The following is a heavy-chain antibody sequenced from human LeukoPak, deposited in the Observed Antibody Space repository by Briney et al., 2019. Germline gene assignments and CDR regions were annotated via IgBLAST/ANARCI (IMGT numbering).Heavy chain of an antibody. CDR1: GGSISSYY. V-gene: IGHV4-59*01. Sequence: SETLSLTCTVSGGSISSYYWSWIRQPPGKGLEWIGYIYYSGRTNYSPSLKSRVTISLDTSKNQFSLKLSSVTAADTAVYYCASGYYYDSSGYFYYGMDVWGQGTTVTVSS. J-gene: IGHJ6*02. D-gene: IGHD3-22*01. CDR2: IYYSGRT. CDR3: ASGYYYDSSGYFYYGMDV.